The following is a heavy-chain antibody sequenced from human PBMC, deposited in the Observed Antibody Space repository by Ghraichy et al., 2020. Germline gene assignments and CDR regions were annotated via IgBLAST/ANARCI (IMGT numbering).Heavy chain of an antibody. CDR2: ISFDGSNQ. J-gene: IGHJ4*02. D-gene: IGHD2-15*01. Sequence: GGSLRLSCAASGFTLSRYAMHWVRQAPGKGLEWVAVISFDGSNQFYADSVKGRFTISRDNSKNTLYLQMNSLSAEDTAVYYCARAGGFIGYCSGGGCYLDYWGQGTLVPVSS. V-gene: IGHV3-30*04. CDR3: ARAGGFIGYCSGGGCYLDY. CDR1: GFTLSRYA.